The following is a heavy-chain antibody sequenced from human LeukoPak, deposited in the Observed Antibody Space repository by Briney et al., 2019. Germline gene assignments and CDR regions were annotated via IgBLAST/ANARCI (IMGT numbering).Heavy chain of an antibody. CDR3: AKAQEWASGYSYGSDY. J-gene: IGHJ4*02. Sequence: PGGSLRLSCAASGFTFNTYAMSWVRQARGEGLEWVSGISASGGSTYYADSVKGRFTISRDNSKNTLYLQMNSLRAEDTAVYYCAKAQEWASGYSYGSDYWGQGTLVTVSS. CDR2: ISASGGST. CDR1: GFTFNTYA. D-gene: IGHD5-18*01. V-gene: IGHV3-23*01.